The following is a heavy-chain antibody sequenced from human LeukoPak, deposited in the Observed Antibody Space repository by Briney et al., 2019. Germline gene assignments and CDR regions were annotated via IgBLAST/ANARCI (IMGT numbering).Heavy chain of an antibody. J-gene: IGHJ4*02. Sequence: ASVKVSCKASGYTFTSYGISWVRQAPGQGLAWMGWISAYNGNTNYAQKLQGRVTMTTDTSTSTAYMELRSLRSDDTAVYYCARVIRFLYCSSTSCPYYFDYWGQGTLVTVSS. D-gene: IGHD2-2*01. V-gene: IGHV1-18*01. CDR2: ISAYNGNT. CDR3: ARVIRFLYCSSTSCPYYFDY. CDR1: GYTFTSYG.